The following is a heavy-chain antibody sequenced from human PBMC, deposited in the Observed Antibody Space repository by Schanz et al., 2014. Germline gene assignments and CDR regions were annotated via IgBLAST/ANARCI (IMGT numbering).Heavy chain of an antibody. Sequence: EVQLAESGGGLVQPGGSLRLSCAASGFTFSTFAMHWVRQAPGKGLEYVSSISSKGDMTFYGNSVKGRFTISRDNSKNTLYLQLGSLSAEDTAVYFCARDNRYYLFDYWGQGALVTVSS. CDR1: GFTFSTFA. CDR2: ISSKGDMT. J-gene: IGHJ4*02. V-gene: IGHV3-64*01. D-gene: IGHD3-16*02. CDR3: ARDNRYYLFDY.